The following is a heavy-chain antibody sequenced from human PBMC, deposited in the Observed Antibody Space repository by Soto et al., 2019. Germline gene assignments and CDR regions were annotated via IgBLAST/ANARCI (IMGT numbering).Heavy chain of an antibody. V-gene: IGHV1-18*01. CDR1: GYTFTSYG. CDR3: ASSSGYPIDAFDI. J-gene: IGHJ3*02. CDR2: ISAHNGNT. D-gene: IGHD3-22*01. Sequence: ASVKVSCKASGYTFTSYGISWVRQASGQGLEWMGWISAHNGNTNYAQKLQGRVTMTTDTSTSTAYMELRSLRSDDTAVYYCASSSGYPIDAFDIWGQGTMVTVSS.